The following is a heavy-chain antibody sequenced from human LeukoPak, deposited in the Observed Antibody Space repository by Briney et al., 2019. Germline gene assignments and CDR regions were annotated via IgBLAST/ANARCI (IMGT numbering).Heavy chain of an antibody. J-gene: IGHJ4*02. V-gene: IGHV3-15*01. CDR3: TTGKDIVVVVAATAFDY. CDR2: TDGGTX. D-gene: IGHD2-15*01. Sequence: TDGGTXDYAAPVKXXXXXXRDDSKNTLYLQMNSLKTEDXAVYYCTTGKDIVVVVAATAFDYWGQGTLVTVSS.